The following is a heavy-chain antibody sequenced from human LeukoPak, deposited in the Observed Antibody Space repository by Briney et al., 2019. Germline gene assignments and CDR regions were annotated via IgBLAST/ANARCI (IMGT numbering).Heavy chain of an antibody. CDR2: ISYDGSNK. CDR1: GFTFSSYA. D-gene: IGHD6-13*01. J-gene: IGHJ4*02. CDR3: ARTQLVLYSFDY. Sequence: PGGSLRLSCAASGFTFSSYAMHWVRQAPGKGLEWVAVISYDGSNKYYADSVKGRFTISRDNSKNTLYLQMNSLRAEDTAVYYCARTQLVLYSFDYWGQGTLLTVSS. V-gene: IGHV3-30-3*01.